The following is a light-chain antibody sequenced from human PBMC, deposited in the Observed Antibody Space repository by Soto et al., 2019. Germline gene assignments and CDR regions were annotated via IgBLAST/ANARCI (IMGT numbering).Light chain of an antibody. Sequence: DIQMTQSPSSLSASVGDKVTITCRASQTISNYLSWYHQKPGKAPKLLIYLVSSLSSGVPSRFSGSGSGTDFTLTISSLQPEDFATYYCQQTYKTPLTFGQGTKGDI. CDR1: QTISNY. J-gene: IGKJ1*01. CDR3: QQTYKTPLT. V-gene: IGKV1-39*01. CDR2: LVS.